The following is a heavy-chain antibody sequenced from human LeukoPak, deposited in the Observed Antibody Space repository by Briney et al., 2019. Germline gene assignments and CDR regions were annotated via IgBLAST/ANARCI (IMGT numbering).Heavy chain of an antibody. J-gene: IGHJ5*02. CDR3: ARGNLVRGMIHWFDP. Sequence: GESLKISCKGSGYTFTTYWIAWVRQMPGKGLEWMGIIWPGDSDTRYSPSFQGQVTISADKSISTAYLQWSSLKASDTAIYYCARGNLVRGMIHWFDPWGQGTLVTVSS. CDR2: IWPGDSDT. V-gene: IGHV5-51*01. CDR1: GYTFTTYW. D-gene: IGHD3-10*01.